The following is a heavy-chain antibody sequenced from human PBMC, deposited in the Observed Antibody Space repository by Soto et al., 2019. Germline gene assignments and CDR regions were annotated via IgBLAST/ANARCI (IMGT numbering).Heavy chain of an antibody. CDR2: ISAYNGNT. CDR1: GYTFTSYG. D-gene: IGHD2-15*01. J-gene: IGHJ4*02. V-gene: IGHV1-18*01. CDR3: ARTWGGYCSGGSCLAPAIDY. Sequence: GASVKVSCKASGYTFTSYGISWVRQAPGQGLEWMGWISAYNGNTNYAQKLQGRVTMTTDTSTSTAYMELRSLRSDDTAVYYCARTWGGYCSGGSCLAPAIDYWGQGTLVTVSS.